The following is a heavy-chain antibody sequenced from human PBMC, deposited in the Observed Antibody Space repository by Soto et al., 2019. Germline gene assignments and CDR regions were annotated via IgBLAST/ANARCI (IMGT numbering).Heavy chain of an antibody. Sequence: QVQLVQSGAEVKKPGASVKVSCKASGYTFTSYGISWVRQAPGQGLEWMGWISAYNGNTNYAQKLQGRVTMTTDTSTSPAYMELRSLRSDDTAVYYCARDKDSVSYRPPVDYWGQGTLVTVSS. V-gene: IGHV1-18*04. J-gene: IGHJ4*02. CDR2: ISAYNGNT. CDR1: GYTFTSYG. D-gene: IGHD1-26*01. CDR3: ARDKDSVSYRPPVDY.